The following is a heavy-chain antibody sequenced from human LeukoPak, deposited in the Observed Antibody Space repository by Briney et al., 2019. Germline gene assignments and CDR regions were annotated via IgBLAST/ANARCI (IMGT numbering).Heavy chain of an antibody. CDR2: IYSGGST. J-gene: IGHJ4*02. V-gene: IGHV3-66*01. CDR3: ARDKVTYYYDSSGYYPIQYYFDY. CDR1: GFTVSSNY. D-gene: IGHD3-22*01. Sequence: GSLRLSCAASGFTVSSNYMSWVRQAPGKGLEWVSVIYSGGSTYYADSVKGRFTTSRDNSKNTLYLQMNSLRAEDTAVYYCARDKVTYYYDSSGYYPIQYYFDYWGQGTLVTVSS.